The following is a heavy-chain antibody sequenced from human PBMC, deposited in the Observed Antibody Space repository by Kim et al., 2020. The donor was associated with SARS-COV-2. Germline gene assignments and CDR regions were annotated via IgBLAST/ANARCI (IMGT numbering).Heavy chain of an antibody. Sequence: ASVKVSCKASGYTFTSYYMHWVRQAPGQGLEWMGIINPSGGSTSYAQKFQGRVTMTRDTSTSTVYMELSSLRSEDTAVYYCARTVAAAGTGNYFDYWGQGTLVTVSS. J-gene: IGHJ4*02. D-gene: IGHD6-13*01. CDR1: GYTFTSYY. CDR3: ARTVAAAGTGNYFDY. V-gene: IGHV1-46*01. CDR2: INPSGGST.